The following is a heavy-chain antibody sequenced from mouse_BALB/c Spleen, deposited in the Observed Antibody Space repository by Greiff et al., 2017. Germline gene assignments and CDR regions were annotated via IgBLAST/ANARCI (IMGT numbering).Heavy chain of an antibody. J-gene: IGHJ4*01. CDR2: IYPGSGST. V-gene: IGHV1-55*01. CDR1: GYNFTSYW. Sequence: VQLQQSGAELVKPGTSVKLSCKASGYNFTSYWINWVKLRPGQGLEWIGDIYPGSGSTNYNEKFKSKATLTVDTSSSTAYMQLSSLASEDSALYYCARSPRQLGLRGYAMDYWGQGTSVTVSS. D-gene: IGHD3-2*01. CDR3: ARSPRQLGLRGYAMDY.